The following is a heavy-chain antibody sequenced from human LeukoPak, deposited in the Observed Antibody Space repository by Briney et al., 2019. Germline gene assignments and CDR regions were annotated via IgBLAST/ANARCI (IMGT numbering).Heavy chain of an antibody. CDR2: INHSGST. Sequence: SETLSLTCAVYGGSFSGYYWSWIRQPPGKGLEWIGEINHSGSTNYSPSLKSRVTISVDTSKNQFSLKLSSVTAADTAVYYCARDASAEYSGSSKGPFDYWGQGTLVTVSS. CDR1: GGSFSGYY. CDR3: ARDASAEYSGSSKGPFDY. D-gene: IGHD1-26*01. V-gene: IGHV4-34*01. J-gene: IGHJ4*02.